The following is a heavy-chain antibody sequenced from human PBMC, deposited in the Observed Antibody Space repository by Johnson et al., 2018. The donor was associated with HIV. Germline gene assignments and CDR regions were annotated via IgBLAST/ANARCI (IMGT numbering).Heavy chain of an antibody. Sequence: RLVESGGGVVQPGRSLRLSCAASGFTFSSYGMHWVRQAPGKGLEWVAVISYDGSNKYYADSVKGRFTISRDNSKNTLYLQMNSLRAEDTAVYYCARDPCGGDCADAFDIWGQGTMVTVSS. D-gene: IGHD2-21*02. CDR2: ISYDGSNK. CDR3: ARDPCGGDCADAFDI. CDR1: GFTFSSYG. V-gene: IGHV3-30*03. J-gene: IGHJ3*02.